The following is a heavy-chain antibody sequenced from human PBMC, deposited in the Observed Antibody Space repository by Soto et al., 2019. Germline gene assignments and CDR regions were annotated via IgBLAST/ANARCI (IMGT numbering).Heavy chain of an antibody. D-gene: IGHD5-18*01. CDR1: GYTLTELS. V-gene: IGHV1-24*01. CDR3: ATDHGYSYANYYYYGMDV. CDR2: FDPEDGET. J-gene: IGHJ6*02. Sequence: ASVKVSCKVSGYTLTELSMHWVRQAPGKGLEWMGGFDPEDGETIYAQKFQGRVTMTEDTSTDTAYMELSSLRSEDTAVYYCATDHGYSYANYYYYGMDVWGQGTTVTAP.